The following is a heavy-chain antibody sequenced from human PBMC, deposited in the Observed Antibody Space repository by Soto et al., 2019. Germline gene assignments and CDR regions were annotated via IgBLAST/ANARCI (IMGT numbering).Heavy chain of an antibody. D-gene: IGHD2-21*02. J-gene: IGHJ6*02. CDR2: IYYSGST. CDR3: ARDLWGYCGTDCYPLDV. CDR1: GGSISSGGYY. V-gene: IGHV4-61*08. Sequence: SETLSLTCTVSGGSISSGGYYWSWIRQHPGKGLEWIGYIYYSGSTYYNPSFKSRVTISVDTSKNQFSLKLNSVTAADTAVYYCARDLWGYCGTDCYPLDVWGQGTTVTVSS.